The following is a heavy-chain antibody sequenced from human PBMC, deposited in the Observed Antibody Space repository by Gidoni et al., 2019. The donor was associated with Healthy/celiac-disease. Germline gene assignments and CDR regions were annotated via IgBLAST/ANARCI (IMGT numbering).Heavy chain of an antibody. J-gene: IGHJ4*02. V-gene: IGHV1-69*01. Sequence: QVQLVQSGAAVKKPGSSVKVSCKDSGGTFSSYAISWVRQAPGQGLEWMGGIIPIFGTANYAQKFQGRVTITADESTSTAYMELSSLRSEDTAVYYCARERRYYDSSGYDNYYFDYWGQGTLVTVSS. D-gene: IGHD3-22*01. CDR3: ARERRYYDSSGYDNYYFDY. CDR1: GGTFSSYA. CDR2: IIPIFGTA.